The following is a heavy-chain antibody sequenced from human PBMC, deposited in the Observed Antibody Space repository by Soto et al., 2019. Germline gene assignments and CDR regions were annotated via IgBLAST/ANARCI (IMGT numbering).Heavy chain of an antibody. D-gene: IGHD6-19*01. V-gene: IGHV4-31*03. J-gene: IGHJ6*02. CDR1: GGSISSGGYY. Sequence: SETLSLTCTVSGGSISSGGYYWSWIRQHPGKGLEWIGYIYYSGSTYYNPSLKSRVTISVDTSKNQFSLKLSSVTAADTAVYYCRRSSRYSTDVWGQGITVTVSS. CDR2: IYYSGST. CDR3: RRSSRYSTDV.